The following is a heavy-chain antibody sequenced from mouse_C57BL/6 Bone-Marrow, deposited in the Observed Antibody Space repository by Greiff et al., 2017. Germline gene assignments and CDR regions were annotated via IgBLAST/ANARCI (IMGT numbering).Heavy chain of an antibody. CDR1: GYTFTSYW. D-gene: IGHD1-1*01. V-gene: IGHV1-53*01. CDR2: INPSNGGT. Sequence: VQLQQPGTELVKPGASVKLSCKASGYTFTSYWMHWVKQRPGQGLEWIGNINPSNGGTNYNEKFKSKATLTVDKSSSTAYMQLSSLTSEDSAVYYCARPLHYYGSSMYYFDYWGQGTTLTVSS. J-gene: IGHJ2*01. CDR3: ARPLHYYGSSMYYFDY.